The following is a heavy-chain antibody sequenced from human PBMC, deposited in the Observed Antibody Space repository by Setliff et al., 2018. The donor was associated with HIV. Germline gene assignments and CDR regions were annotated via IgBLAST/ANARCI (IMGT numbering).Heavy chain of an antibody. CDR3: ARDLGFYDILTGTSEYY. V-gene: IGHV3-21*01. Sequence: GGSLRLSCVASGFTFKSFAMNWVRQAPGKGLEWVSSISSSSSYIYYADSVKGRFTISRDNAKKSLYLQMNSLRVDDTAVYYCARDLGFYDILTGTSEYYWGQGTLVTVSS. J-gene: IGHJ4*02. CDR2: ISSSSSYI. CDR1: GFTFKSFA. D-gene: IGHD3-9*01.